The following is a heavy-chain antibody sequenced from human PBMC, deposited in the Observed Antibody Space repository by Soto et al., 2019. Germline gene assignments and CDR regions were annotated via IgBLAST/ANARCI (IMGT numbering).Heavy chain of an antibody. V-gene: IGHV3-43*01. Sequence: GGSLRLSCAASGFTFDDYTMHWVRQAPGKGLEWVSLISWDGGSTYYADSVKGRFTISRDNSKNSLYLQMNSLRTEDTALYYCAKDHDSSGHFDYWGQGTLVTVSS. J-gene: IGHJ4*02. D-gene: IGHD3-22*01. CDR2: ISWDGGST. CDR3: AKDHDSSGHFDY. CDR1: GFTFDDYT.